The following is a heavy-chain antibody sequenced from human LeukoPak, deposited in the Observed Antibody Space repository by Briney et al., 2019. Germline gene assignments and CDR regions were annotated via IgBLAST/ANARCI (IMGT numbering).Heavy chain of an antibody. CDR3: VKGPYYDYIWGTYRYPDDSFDI. CDR2: IRYDGSNE. J-gene: IGHJ3*02. CDR1: GFMFSSYG. V-gene: IGHV3-30*02. D-gene: IGHD3-16*02. Sequence: PGGSLRLSCVAFGFMFSSYGMHWVRQAPGKGLEWVTFIRYDGSNEYYADSVKGRFTISRDNSQDTLSLQMNSLRAEDTAVYYCVKGPYYDYIWGTYRYPDDSFDIWGQGTMVTVSS.